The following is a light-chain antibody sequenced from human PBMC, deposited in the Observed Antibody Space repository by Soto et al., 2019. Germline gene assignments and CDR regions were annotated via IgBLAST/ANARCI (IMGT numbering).Light chain of an antibody. J-gene: IGKJ1*01. CDR2: KAS. Sequence: DIQMTQSPSTLSASVGDRVTITCRASQSISSWLAWYQQKPGKAPKLLIYKASSLESGVPSRFSGSGSGTEFTRTISSLQPDDFATYYSQQYNRYSWTFGQGTKVEIK. CDR1: QSISSW. V-gene: IGKV1-5*03. CDR3: QQYNRYSWT.